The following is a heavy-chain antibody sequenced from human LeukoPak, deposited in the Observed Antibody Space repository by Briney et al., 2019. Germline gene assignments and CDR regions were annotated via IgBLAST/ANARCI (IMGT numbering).Heavy chain of an antibody. Sequence: PGRSLRLSCAASRFTFSSYAVHWVRQAPGKGLEWVAVISYDGSNKYYADSVKGRFTISRDNSKNTLYLQMNSLRAEDTAVYYCAREPLYNNGWQRHFDSWGQGTLVTVSS. CDR2: ISYDGSNK. CDR1: RFTFSSYA. V-gene: IGHV3-30-3*01. CDR3: AREPLYNNGWQRHFDS. J-gene: IGHJ4*02. D-gene: IGHD6-19*01.